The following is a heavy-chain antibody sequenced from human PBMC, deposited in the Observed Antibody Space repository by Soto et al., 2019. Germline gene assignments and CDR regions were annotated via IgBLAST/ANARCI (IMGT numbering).Heavy chain of an antibody. CDR1: GFTFSSYG. D-gene: IGHD3-10*01. J-gene: IGHJ4*02. CDR3: ARTADDYYGSGSYFEVYYFDY. CDR2: IWYDGSNK. V-gene: IGHV3-33*01. Sequence: GGSLRLSCAASGFTFSSYGMHWVRQAPGKGLEWVAVIWYDGSNKYYADSVKGRFTISRDNSKNTLYLQMNSLRAEDTAVYYCARTADDYYGSGSYFEVYYFDYWGQGTLVTVSS.